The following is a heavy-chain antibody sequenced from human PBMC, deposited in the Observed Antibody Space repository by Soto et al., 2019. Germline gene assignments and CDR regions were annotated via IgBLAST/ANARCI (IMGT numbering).Heavy chain of an antibody. CDR3: AIAPARDFWSGYQSDAFDI. Sequence: SETLSLTCAVSGGSISSGGYSWSWIRQPPGKGLEWIGYIYHSGSTYYNTSLKSQVTISVDRSKNQFSLKLSSVTAADTAVYYCAIAPARDFWSGYQSDAFDIWGQGTMVTVSS. V-gene: IGHV4-30-2*01. CDR2: IYHSGST. CDR1: GGSISSGGYS. J-gene: IGHJ3*02. D-gene: IGHD3-3*01.